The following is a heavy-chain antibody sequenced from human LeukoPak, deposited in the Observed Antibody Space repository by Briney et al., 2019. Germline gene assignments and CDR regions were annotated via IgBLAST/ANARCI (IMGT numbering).Heavy chain of an antibody. CDR2: YDPEDGET. CDR3: ATRTVPSAIHSAFDI. V-gene: IGHV1-24*01. D-gene: IGHD2-2*02. Sequence: ASVKVSCKSSGYTLSVLPIHWVRQAPGKGLECMGGYDPEDGETFYTQEFQARGTMTEDISTDTAYMELSSLRSDDTAMYYCATRTVPSAIHSAFDIWGQGTMVTVSS. J-gene: IGHJ3*02. CDR1: GYTLSVLP.